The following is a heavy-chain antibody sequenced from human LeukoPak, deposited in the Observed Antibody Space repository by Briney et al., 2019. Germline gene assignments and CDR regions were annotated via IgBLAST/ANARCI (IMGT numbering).Heavy chain of an antibody. Sequence: WESLKISCKGSGYSFTSYWIGWVRQMPGKGLEWMGIIYPGDSDTRYSPSFQGQVTISADKSISTAYLQWSSLKASDTAMYYCARRLPGLAAGGNWFDPWGQGTLVTVSS. CDR1: GYSFTSYW. CDR2: IYPGDSDT. V-gene: IGHV5-51*01. J-gene: IGHJ5*02. D-gene: IGHD3/OR15-3a*01. CDR3: ARRLPGLAAGGNWFDP.